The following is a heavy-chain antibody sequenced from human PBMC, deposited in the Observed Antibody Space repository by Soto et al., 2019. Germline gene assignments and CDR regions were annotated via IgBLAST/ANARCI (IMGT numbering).Heavy chain of an antibody. CDR2: ISWNSGSI. V-gene: IGHV3-9*01. D-gene: IGHD4-17*01. CDR1: GFTFDDYA. CDR3: AKGVGYGDYASYAFDI. J-gene: IGHJ3*02. Sequence: PGGSLRLSCAASGFTFDDYAMHWVRQAPGKGLEWVSGISWNSGSIGYADSVKGRFTISRDNAKNSLYLQMNSLRAEDTALYYCAKGVGYGDYASYAFDIWGQGTMVTVSS.